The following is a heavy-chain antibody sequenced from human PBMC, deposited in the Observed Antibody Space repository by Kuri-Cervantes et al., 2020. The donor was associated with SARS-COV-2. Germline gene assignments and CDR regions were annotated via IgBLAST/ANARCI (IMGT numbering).Heavy chain of an antibody. Sequence: GGSLRLSCAASGFTFSSYAMHWVRQAPGKGLEYVSAISSNGGSTYYANSVKGRFTISRDNSKNTLYLQMGSLRAEDMAVYYCARDSYFDSNEYYSHWGQGTLVTVSS. CDR1: GFTFSSYA. CDR3: ARDSYFDSNEYYSH. D-gene: IGHD3-22*01. J-gene: IGHJ4*02. V-gene: IGHV3-64*01. CDR2: ISSNGGST.